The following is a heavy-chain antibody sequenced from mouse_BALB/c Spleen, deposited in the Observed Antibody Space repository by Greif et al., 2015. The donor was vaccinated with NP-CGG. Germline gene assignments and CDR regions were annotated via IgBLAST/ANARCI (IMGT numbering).Heavy chain of an antibody. CDR1: GYTFTDYY. CDR3: ARRTGTEAMDY. CDR2: IYPGSGNT. V-gene: IGHV1-84*02. Sequence: QVQLKQSGPELVKPGASVEISCKASGYTFTDYYINWVKQKPGQGLEWIGWIYPGSGNTKYNEKFKGKATLTVDTSSSTAYMQLSSLTSEDTAVYFCARRTGTEAMDYWSQGTSVTVSS. D-gene: IGHD4-1*01. J-gene: IGHJ4*01.